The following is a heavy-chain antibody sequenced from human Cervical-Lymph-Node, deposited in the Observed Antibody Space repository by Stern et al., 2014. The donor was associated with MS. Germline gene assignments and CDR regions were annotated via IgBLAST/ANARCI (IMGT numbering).Heavy chain of an antibody. CDR3: ARAEYSSSWYKLGY. D-gene: IGHD6-13*01. Sequence: EVQLLESGGGLVQPGGSLRLSCAASGFTFSSYSMNWVRQAPGKGLEWVSYISSSSSTIYYADSVKGRFTISRDNAKNSLYLQMNSLRDEDTAVYYCARAEYSSSWYKLGYWGQGTLVTVSS. CDR1: GFTFSSYS. CDR2: ISSSSSTI. J-gene: IGHJ4*02. V-gene: IGHV3-48*02.